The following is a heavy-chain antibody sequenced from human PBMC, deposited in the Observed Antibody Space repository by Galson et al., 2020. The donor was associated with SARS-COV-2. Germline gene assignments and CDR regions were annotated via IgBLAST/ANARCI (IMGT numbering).Heavy chain of an antibody. CDR1: GFTFNNYW. CDR3: ARGGYYYDSSELDC. CDR2: VHSDGTTT. D-gene: IGHD3-22*01. V-gene: IGHV3-74*01. J-gene: IGHJ4*02. Sequence: GGSLRLSCAASGFTFNNYWMHWVRQTPGKGLVWVSRVHSDGTTTSYADSVKGRFTISRDNAKNTLYLQMSSLRAEDTAVYYCARGGYYYDSSELDCWGQGTLVTVSS.